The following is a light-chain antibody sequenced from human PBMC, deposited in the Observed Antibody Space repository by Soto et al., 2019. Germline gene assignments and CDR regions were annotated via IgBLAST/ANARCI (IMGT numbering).Light chain of an antibody. Sequence: QAVVTQEPSLTVSPGGTGTLTCGSSTGAVTSNHHPYWFQQKAGQAPRTLIYDTSNKHSWIPARFSGSLLGDKAALTLSGAQPEDEAQYYCLLSYNAARVFGGGTKVTVL. J-gene: IGLJ2*01. CDR1: TGAVTSNHH. CDR2: DTS. CDR3: LLSYNAARV. V-gene: IGLV7-46*01.